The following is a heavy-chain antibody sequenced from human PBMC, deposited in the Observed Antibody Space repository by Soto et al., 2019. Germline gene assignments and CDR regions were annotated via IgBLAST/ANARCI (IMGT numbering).Heavy chain of an antibody. Sequence: LSLSCEASGFPFSTTDMSWVRQAPGKGLEWVSTIDGSGGGTYYADFVKGRFTISRDNSKNTVYLQMTTLRVDGTAKYYCAKERRGSGWFVCSYWGQGXLVTVYS. V-gene: IGHV3-23*01. CDR1: GFPFSTTD. CDR3: AKERRGSGWFVCSY. D-gene: IGHD6-19*01. J-gene: IGHJ4*02. CDR2: IDGSGGGT.